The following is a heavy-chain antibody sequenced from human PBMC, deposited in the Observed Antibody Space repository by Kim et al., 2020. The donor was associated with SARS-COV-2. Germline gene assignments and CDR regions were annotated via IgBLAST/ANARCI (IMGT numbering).Heavy chain of an antibody. D-gene: IGHD3-10*01. Sequence: GGSLRLSCAASGFNFNNFGFHWVRQAPGKGLEWVAVISYEGSKKNYADSLKGRFIISRDYSKNTLFLQLTSLTPEDTAVYYCAKSTEIFWFGPLRNDAL. CDR3: AKSTEIFWFGPLRNDAL. V-gene: IGHV3-30*18. J-gene: IGHJ3*01. CDR2: ISYEGSKK. CDR1: GFNFNNFG.